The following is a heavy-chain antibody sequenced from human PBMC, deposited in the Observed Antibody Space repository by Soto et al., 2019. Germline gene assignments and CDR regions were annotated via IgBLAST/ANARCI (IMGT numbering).Heavy chain of an antibody. CDR1: EDSSTSYW. J-gene: IGHJ5*02. Sequence: SCSVAEDSSTSYWRGRVIKKTGKGLEWMGIIYPGDSDTRYSPSFQGQVTISADKSISTAYLQWSSLKASDTAMYYCARARYHYESTGNYRNWFVASGQGTLVSVSS. D-gene: IGHD3-22*01. V-gene: IGHV5-51*01. CDR3: ARARYHYESTGNYRNWFVA. CDR2: IYPGDSDT.